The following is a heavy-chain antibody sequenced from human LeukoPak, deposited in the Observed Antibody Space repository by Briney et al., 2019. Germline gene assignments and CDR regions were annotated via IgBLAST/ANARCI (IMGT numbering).Heavy chain of an antibody. J-gene: IGHJ3*02. CDR3: ARELAAAGVDAFDI. CDR2: IIPIFGTA. CDR1: GGTFSSYA. V-gene: IGHV1-69*06. D-gene: IGHD6-13*01. Sequence: SVKVSCKASGGTFSSYAISWVRQAPGQGLEWMGGIIPIFGTANYAQKFQGRVTITADKSTSTAYMELSSLGSEDTAVYYCARELAAAGVDAFDIWGQGTMVTVSP.